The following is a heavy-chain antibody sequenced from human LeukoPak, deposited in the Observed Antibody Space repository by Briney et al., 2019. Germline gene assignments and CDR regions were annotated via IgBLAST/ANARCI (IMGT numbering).Heavy chain of an antibody. V-gene: IGHV4-4*02. CDR2: VHLSGRT. Sequence: PSGTLSLTCGVSGGSNSSTNWWTWVRQPPGEGLEWIGEVHLSGRTNYNPSLESRVTMSVDMSENHISLKLTSVTAADTAVYYCAREGGPYRPLDYSGQGTLVTVSS. J-gene: IGHJ4*02. CDR1: GGSNSSTNW. CDR3: AREGGPYRPLDY.